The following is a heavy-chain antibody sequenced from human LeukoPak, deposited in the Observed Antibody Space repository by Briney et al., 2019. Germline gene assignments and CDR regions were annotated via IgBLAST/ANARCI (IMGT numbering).Heavy chain of an antibody. D-gene: IGHD3-10*01. J-gene: IGHJ4*02. CDR2: INHSGST. V-gene: IGHV4-34*01. Sequence: PSETLSLTCAVYGGSFSGYYWSWIRQPPGKGLEWIGEINHSGSTNYNPSLKSRVTISVDTSKNQFSLKLSSVTAAGTAVYYCASTGSYSGRFDYWGQGTLVTVSS. CDR1: GGSFSGYY. CDR3: ASTGSYSGRFDY.